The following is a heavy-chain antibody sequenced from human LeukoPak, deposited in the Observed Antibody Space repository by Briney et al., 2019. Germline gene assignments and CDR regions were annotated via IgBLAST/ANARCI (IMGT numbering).Heavy chain of an antibody. V-gene: IGHV3-74*01. J-gene: IGHJ4*02. CDR1: GFTFSSFW. D-gene: IGHD2-2*01. CDR3: ATDVPAVTIFGY. Sequence: QPGGSLRLSCAASGFTFSSFWMHWVRQVPGKGLVWVSRVNSDGTSTTYADSVKGRFTISRDNARNTLYLQMNSLTTEDTAVYYCATDVPAVTIFGYWGQGTLVTVSS. CDR2: VNSDGTST.